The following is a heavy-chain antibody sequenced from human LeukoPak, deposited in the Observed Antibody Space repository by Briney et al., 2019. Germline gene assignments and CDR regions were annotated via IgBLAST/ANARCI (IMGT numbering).Heavy chain of an antibody. CDR3: ASPHSNSPYCYDY. J-gene: IGHJ4*02. D-gene: IGHD2-2*01. V-gene: IGHV4-39*01. Sequence: GSLRLSCAASGFTVSSNYMSWVRQAPGKGLEWIGSFHYYSGSTYYSPSLKSRVSISVDTSKNQFSLKVNSVTAADTAVYYCASPHSNSPYCYDYWGQGTLVTVSS. CDR2: FHYYSGST. CDR1: GFTVSSNY.